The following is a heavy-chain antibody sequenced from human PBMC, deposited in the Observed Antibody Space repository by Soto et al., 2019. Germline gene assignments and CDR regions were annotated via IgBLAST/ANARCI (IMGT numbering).Heavy chain of an antibody. J-gene: IGHJ5*02. CDR3: ARELREYCGGDCYQP. D-gene: IGHD2-21*02. CDR1: GGSISSYY. Sequence: SETLSLTCTVSGGSISSYYWSWIRQPPGKGLEWIGYIYYSGSTNYNPSLKSRVTISVDTSKNQFSLKLSSVTAADTAVYYCARELREYCGGDCYQPWGQGTLVTVSS. V-gene: IGHV4-59*01. CDR2: IYYSGST.